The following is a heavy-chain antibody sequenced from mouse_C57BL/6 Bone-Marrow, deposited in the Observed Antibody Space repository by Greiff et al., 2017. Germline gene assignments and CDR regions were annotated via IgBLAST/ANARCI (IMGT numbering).Heavy chain of an antibody. CDR3: ARDDGYYNYFDY. CDR1: GYTFTSYW. V-gene: IGHV1-7*01. D-gene: IGHD2-3*01. CDR2: INPSSGYT. J-gene: IGHJ2*01. Sequence: QVQLQQSGAELAKPGASVKLSCKASGYTFTSYWMHWVKQRPGQGLEWIGYINPSSGYTKYNQKIKDKATLTAAKSSSTAYMQLSSLTYEDSAVYYCARDDGYYNYFDYWGQGTTLTVSS.